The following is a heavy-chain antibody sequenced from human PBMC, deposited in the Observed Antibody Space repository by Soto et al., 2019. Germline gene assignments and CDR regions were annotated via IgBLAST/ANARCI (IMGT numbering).Heavy chain of an antibody. J-gene: IGHJ4*02. CDR1: GFTFSSYA. D-gene: IGHD3-10*01. Sequence: GGSLRLSCAASGFTFSSYAMSWVRQAPGKGLEWVSAISGSGGSTYYADSVKGRFTISRDNSKNTLYLQMNSLRAEDTAVYYCAKDDGGRDYYYGSGSYFDYWGQGTLVTVSS. CDR3: AKDDGGRDYYYGSGSYFDY. V-gene: IGHV3-23*01. CDR2: ISGSGGST.